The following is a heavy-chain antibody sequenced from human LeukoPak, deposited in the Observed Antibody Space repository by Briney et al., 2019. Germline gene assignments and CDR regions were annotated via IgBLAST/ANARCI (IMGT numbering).Heavy chain of an antibody. Sequence: GGSLRLSCAASGFTFSSYGMHWVRQAPGKGLEWVSYISSSSSTIYYADSVKGRFTISRDNAKNSLYLQMNSLRAEDTAVYYCARDQRIADFDYWGQGTLVTVSS. CDR3: ARDQRIADFDY. CDR1: GFTFSSYG. J-gene: IGHJ4*02. V-gene: IGHV3-48*01. D-gene: IGHD6-13*01. CDR2: ISSSSSTI.